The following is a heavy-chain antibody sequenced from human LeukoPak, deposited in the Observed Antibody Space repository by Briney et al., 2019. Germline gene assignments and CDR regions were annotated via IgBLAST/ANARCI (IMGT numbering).Heavy chain of an antibody. CDR2: IYPGDSDT. J-gene: IGHJ4*02. Sequence: GESLRISCKASGYSFTTYWIGWVRQLPGKGLEWMGIIYPGDSDTRYSPSFQGQVTISADKSISTAYLQWSSLKASDTAMYYCARLTSSGSYLDYWGQGTLVTVSS. V-gene: IGHV5-51*01. CDR1: GYSFTTYW. D-gene: IGHD1-26*01. CDR3: ARLTSSGSYLDY.